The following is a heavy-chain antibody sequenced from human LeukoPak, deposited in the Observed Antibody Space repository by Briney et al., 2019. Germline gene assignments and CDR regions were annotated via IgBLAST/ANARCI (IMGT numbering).Heavy chain of an antibody. CDR2: ISSSSSYK. CDR1: GFTFSDYS. V-gene: IGHV3-21*01. J-gene: IGHJ4*01. Sequence: GGSLRLSCAASGFTFSDYSFNWVRQAPGKGLEWVSSISSSSSYKYYADSLKGRFTISRDNAKNSLYLQVNSLRAEDTAVYYCAWINDIDNSYHLDFWGHGTLVTVSS. D-gene: IGHD2-15*01. CDR3: AWINDIDNSYHLDF.